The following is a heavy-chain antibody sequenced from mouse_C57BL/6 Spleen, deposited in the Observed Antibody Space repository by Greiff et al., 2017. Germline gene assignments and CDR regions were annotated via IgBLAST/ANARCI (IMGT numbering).Heavy chain of an antibody. V-gene: IGHV1-61*01. CDR2: IYPSDSET. D-gene: IGHD1-1*01. Sequence: VQLQQPGAELVRPGSSVKLSCKASGYTFTSYWMDWVKQRPGQGLEWIGNIYPSDSETHYNQKFKDKATLTVDKSSSTAYMQLSSLTSEDSAVYYCARIYYGSSSYWYFDVWGTGTTVTVSS. CDR3: ARIYYGSSSYWYFDV. J-gene: IGHJ1*03. CDR1: GYTFTSYW.